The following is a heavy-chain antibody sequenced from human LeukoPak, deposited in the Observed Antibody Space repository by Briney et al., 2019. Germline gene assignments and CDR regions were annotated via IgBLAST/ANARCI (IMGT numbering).Heavy chain of an antibody. CDR1: GASINSTKW. V-gene: IGHV3-66*04. CDR2: IYSGGST. CDR3: TRHLINIWDFDY. D-gene: IGHD3-16*01. Sequence: PSETLSLTCAVSGASINSTKWWTWVRQPPGKGLEWVSVIYSGGSTYYAESVKGRFTISRDNSKNTLYLQMNSLRAEDTAVYYCTRHLINIWDFDYWGQGTLVTVSS. J-gene: IGHJ4*02.